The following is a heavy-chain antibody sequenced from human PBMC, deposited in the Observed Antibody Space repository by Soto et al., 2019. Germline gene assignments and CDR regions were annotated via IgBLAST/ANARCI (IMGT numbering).Heavy chain of an antibody. V-gene: IGHV4-59*01. CDR3: ARNRYYYDSSGYPGGYYGMDV. D-gene: IGHD3-22*01. CDR2: IYYSGST. Sequence: PSETLSLTCTVSGGSISSYYWSWIRQPPGKGLEWIGYIYYSGSTNYNPSLKSRVTISVDTSKNQFSLKLSSVTAADTAVYYCARNRYYYDSSGYPGGYYGMDVWGQGTTVTISS. CDR1: GGSISSYY. J-gene: IGHJ6*02.